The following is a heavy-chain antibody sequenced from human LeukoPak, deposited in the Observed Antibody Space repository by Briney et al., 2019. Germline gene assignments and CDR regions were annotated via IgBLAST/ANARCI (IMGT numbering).Heavy chain of an antibody. CDR1: GYSISCGYY. Sequence: SETLSLPCAVSGYSISCGYYWGWIRQPPGKGLEWIGNIYHDGTTYYNPSLKSRVTISIDRSKNQFSLKLTSVTAADTAVYYCARDSPALITFGGVIAPDYWGPGTLVTVSS. CDR2: IYHDGTT. D-gene: IGHD3-16*02. V-gene: IGHV4-38-2*02. J-gene: IGHJ4*02. CDR3: ARDSPALITFGGVIAPDY.